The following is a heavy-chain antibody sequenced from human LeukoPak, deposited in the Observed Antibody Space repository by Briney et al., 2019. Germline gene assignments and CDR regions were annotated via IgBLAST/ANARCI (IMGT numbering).Heavy chain of an antibody. J-gene: IGHJ4*02. CDR1: GFTFSSYA. V-gene: IGHV3-23*01. D-gene: IGHD6-6*01. CDR2: ISGSGGST. CDR3: AKDPGPLAARPVWWGY. Sequence: GGSLRLSCAASGFTFSSYAMSWVRQAPGKGLEWVSAISGSGGSTYYADSVKGRFTISRDNSKNTLYLQMNSLRAEDTAVYYCAKDPGPLAARPVWWGYWGQGTLVTVSS.